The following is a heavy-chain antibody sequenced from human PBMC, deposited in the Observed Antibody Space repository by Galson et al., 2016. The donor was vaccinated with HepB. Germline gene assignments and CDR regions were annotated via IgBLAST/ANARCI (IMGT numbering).Heavy chain of an antibody. Sequence: SLRLSCAASGFTFSNYAMNWVRQAPGKGLEWVAMILFDGSYRYYAESVKGRFTISRDNSENTLYLQTDSLRADDTAVYYCGQMITGDMDDAFDIWGQGTMVTVSS. CDR2: ILFDGSYR. CDR3: GQMITGDMDDAFDI. J-gene: IGHJ3*02. CDR1: GFTFSNYA. D-gene: IGHD7-27*01. V-gene: IGHV3-30*03.